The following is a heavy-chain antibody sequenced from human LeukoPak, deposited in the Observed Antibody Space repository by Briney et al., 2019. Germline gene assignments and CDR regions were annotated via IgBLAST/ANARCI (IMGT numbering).Heavy chain of an antibody. Sequence: GESLQISCKGSGYSFTSYWIGWVRQMPGKGLEWMGIIYPGDSDTRYSPSFQGQVTISADKSISTAYLQWSSLKASDTAMYYCARRGYYYDSSGYLWGLGWFDPWGQGTLVTVSS. J-gene: IGHJ5*02. CDR2: IYPGDSDT. CDR3: ARRGYYYDSSGYLWGLGWFDP. V-gene: IGHV5-51*01. D-gene: IGHD3-22*01. CDR1: GYSFTSYW.